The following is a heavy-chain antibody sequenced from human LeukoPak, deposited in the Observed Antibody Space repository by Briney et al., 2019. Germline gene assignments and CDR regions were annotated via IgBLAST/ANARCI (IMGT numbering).Heavy chain of an antibody. D-gene: IGHD3-22*01. Sequence: ASVKVSRKVSGYTLTELSMHWVRQAPGKGLEWMGGFDPEDGETIYAQKFQGRVTMTEDTSTDTAYMELRSLRSDDTAVCYCARGYYDSGGYYYYYYGMDVWGQGTTVTVSS. J-gene: IGHJ6*02. V-gene: IGHV1-24*01. CDR1: GYTLTELS. CDR3: ARGYYDSGGYYYYYYGMDV. CDR2: FDPEDGET.